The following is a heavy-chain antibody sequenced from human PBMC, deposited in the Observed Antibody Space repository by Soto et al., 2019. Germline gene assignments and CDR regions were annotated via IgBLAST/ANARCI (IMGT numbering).Heavy chain of an antibody. J-gene: IGHJ3*02. CDR1: GFTFSSYA. CDR3: AKDRDDFWSGYYMQGAFDI. V-gene: IGHV3-23*01. D-gene: IGHD3-3*01. Sequence: GGSLRLSCAASGFTFSSYAMSWVRQAPGKGLEWVSAISGSGGSTYYADSVKGRFTISRDNSKNTLYLQMNSLRAEDTAVYYGAKDRDDFWSGYYMQGAFDIWGQGTMVTVSS. CDR2: ISGSGGST.